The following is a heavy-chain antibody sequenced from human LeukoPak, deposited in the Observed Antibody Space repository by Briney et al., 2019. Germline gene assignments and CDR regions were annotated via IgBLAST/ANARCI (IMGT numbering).Heavy chain of an antibody. CDR3: ARALSQQLIRYSQD. Sequence: PGGSLRLSCAASGFTFSDYYMSWIRQAPGKGLEWVSYISSSGSTIYYADSVKGRFTISRDNSKNTLYLQMNSLRADGTAVYYCARALSQQLIRYSQDWGQGTLVTVSS. V-gene: IGHV3-11*01. CDR1: GFTFSDYY. D-gene: IGHD1-1*01. J-gene: IGHJ1*01. CDR2: ISSSGSTI.